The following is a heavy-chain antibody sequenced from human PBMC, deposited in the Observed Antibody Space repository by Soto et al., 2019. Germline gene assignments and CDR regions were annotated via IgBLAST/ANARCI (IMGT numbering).Heavy chain of an antibody. Sequence: NISSNGSGYSFTNYWIGWVRQMPGKGLEWMGTIYPGDSDTRYSPSFQGQVTISADKSISTAYLQWSSLKASDTAMYYCARLPRYFAFLPRRDYYYYRDVWGKGTTVTVS. J-gene: IGHJ6*03. CDR3: ARLPRYFAFLPRRDYYYYRDV. D-gene: IGHD3-9*01. V-gene: IGHV5-51*01. CDR2: IYPGDSDT. CDR1: GYSFTNYW.